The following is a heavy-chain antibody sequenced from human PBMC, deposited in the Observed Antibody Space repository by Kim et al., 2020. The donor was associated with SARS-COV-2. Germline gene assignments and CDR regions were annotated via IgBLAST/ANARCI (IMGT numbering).Heavy chain of an antibody. CDR3: ARGTRSGYYLDAFDI. Sequence: GGSLRLSCAASGFTFSSYDMHWVRQATGKGLEWVSAIGTAGDTYYPGSVKGRFTISRENAKNSLYLQMNSLRAGDTAVYYCARGTRSGYYLDAFDIWGQGTMVTVSS. V-gene: IGHV3-13*04. CDR1: GFTFSSYD. D-gene: IGHD3-22*01. CDR2: IGTAGDT. J-gene: IGHJ3*02.